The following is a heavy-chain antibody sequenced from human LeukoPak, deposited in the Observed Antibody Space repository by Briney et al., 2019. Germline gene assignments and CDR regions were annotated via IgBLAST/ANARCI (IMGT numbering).Heavy chain of an antibody. Sequence: GRSLRLSYAASGFTFDDYAMHWVRQAPGKGLVWVLGVRWNSVSIGYADSVKGRFTISRDSAKDSLYLQMNSLRAEDTALYYCAKGTVVAAAYYYYGMDVWGQGTTVTVSS. V-gene: IGHV3-9*01. CDR2: VRWNSVSI. J-gene: IGHJ6*02. D-gene: IGHD2-15*01. CDR3: AKGTVVAAAYYYYGMDV. CDR1: GFTFDDYA.